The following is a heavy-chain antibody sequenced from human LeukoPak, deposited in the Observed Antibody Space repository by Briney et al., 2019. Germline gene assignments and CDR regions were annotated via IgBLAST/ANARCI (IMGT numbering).Heavy chain of an antibody. CDR2: IDHSGST. Sequence: SETLSLTCTVSGGSISGYYWNWIRQPPGKGLEWVGFIDHSGSTNSNASLRSRVTISVDRSKNQFSLKLRSVIAADTAVYYCARAEIVGATLDYWGQGTLVTVSS. CDR3: ARAEIVGATLDY. D-gene: IGHD1-26*01. J-gene: IGHJ4*02. CDR1: GGSISGYY. V-gene: IGHV4-59*01.